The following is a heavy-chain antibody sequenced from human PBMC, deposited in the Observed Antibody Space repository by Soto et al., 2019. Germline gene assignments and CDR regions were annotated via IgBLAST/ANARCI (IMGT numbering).Heavy chain of an antibody. Sequence: PSETLSLTCAVYGGSFSGYYWSWIRQPPGKGLEWIGEINHSGSTNYNPSLKSRVTISVDTSKNQFSLKLSSVTAADTAVYYCARGQFPKYYYYGMDVWGQGTTVTVSS. D-gene: IGHD2-21*01. CDR2: INHSGST. J-gene: IGHJ6*02. CDR1: GGSFSGYY. V-gene: IGHV4-34*01. CDR3: ARGQFPKYYYYGMDV.